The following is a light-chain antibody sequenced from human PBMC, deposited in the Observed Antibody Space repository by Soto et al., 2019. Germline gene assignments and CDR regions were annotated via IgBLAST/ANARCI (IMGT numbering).Light chain of an antibody. CDR2: SNN. CDR3: AAWDDSMSAHVV. J-gene: IGLJ2*01. CDR1: SSNIGSNY. V-gene: IGLV1-47*02. Sequence: QSVLTQPPSASGTPGQRVTISCSGSSSNIGSNYVYWYQQLPGTAPKLLIYSNNQRPSGVPARFSGSKSGTSASLAISWLRSEDEAADYCAAWDDSMSAHVVFGGGTKLTVL.